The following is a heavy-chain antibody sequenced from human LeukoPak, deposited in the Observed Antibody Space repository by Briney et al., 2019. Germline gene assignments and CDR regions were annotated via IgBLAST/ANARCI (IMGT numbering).Heavy chain of an antibody. CDR2: IYSGGST. Sequence: GGSLRLSCAASGITVSSNYMSWVRQVPGKGLEWVSVIYSGGSTYYADSVKGRFTISRDTSKNTLHVQMSSLRAEDTAVYYCARERWLQSGSYYYYGMDVWGQGTTVTVSS. V-gene: IGHV3-53*01. CDR3: ARERWLQSGSYYYYGMDV. J-gene: IGHJ6*02. D-gene: IGHD5-24*01. CDR1: GITVSSNY.